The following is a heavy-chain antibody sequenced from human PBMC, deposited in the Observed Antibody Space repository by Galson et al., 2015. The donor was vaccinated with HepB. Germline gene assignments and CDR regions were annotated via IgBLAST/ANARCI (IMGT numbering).Heavy chain of an antibody. V-gene: IGHV1-69*13. J-gene: IGHJ4*02. Sequence: SVKVSCKASGYTFTSYAMNWVRQAPGQGLEWMGGIIPIFGTANYAQKFQGRVTITADESTSTAYMELGSLRSEDTAVYYCARQGGYSGKDYWGQGTLVTVSS. CDR2: IIPIFGTA. CDR1: GYTFTSYA. D-gene: IGHD5-12*01. CDR3: ARQGGYSGKDY.